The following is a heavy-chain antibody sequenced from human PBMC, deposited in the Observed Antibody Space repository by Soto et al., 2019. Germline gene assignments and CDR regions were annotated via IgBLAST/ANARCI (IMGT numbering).Heavy chain of an antibody. CDR2: INPNSGGT. D-gene: IGHD3-22*01. V-gene: IGHV1-2*02. J-gene: IGHJ3*02. CDR3: VLMDYYDSSGYGDAFDI. Sequence: GASVKVSCKASGYTFTGYYMHWVRQAPGQGLEWMGWINPNSGGTNYAQKLQGRVTMTRDTSISTAYMELSRLRSDGTAVYFCVLMDYYDSSGYGDAFDIWGQGTMVTVSS. CDR1: GYTFTGYY.